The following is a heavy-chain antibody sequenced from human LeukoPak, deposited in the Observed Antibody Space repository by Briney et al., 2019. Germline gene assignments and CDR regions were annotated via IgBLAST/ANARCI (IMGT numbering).Heavy chain of an antibody. CDR1: GASITSYY. V-gene: IGHV4-59*01. CDR3: VRGFCSGATCYHFDY. D-gene: IGHD2-15*01. Sequence: PSEILSLTCTVSGASITSYYWNWVRQPPGKGLEWIGYSYYSGSDNYNPSLKSRITISVDTSKNQFSLKLSSVTAADTAVYYCVRGFCSGATCYHFDYWGQGTLVTVSS. J-gene: IGHJ4*02. CDR2: SYYSGSD.